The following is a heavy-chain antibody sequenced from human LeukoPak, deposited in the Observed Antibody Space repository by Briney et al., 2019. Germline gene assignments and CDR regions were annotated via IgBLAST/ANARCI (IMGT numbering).Heavy chain of an antibody. V-gene: IGHV3-30*04. J-gene: IGHJ4*02. D-gene: IGHD3-16*02. CDR3: AKDYYDYVWGSYPFDY. Sequence: PGGSLRLSCAASGFTFSSYAMHWVRQAPGKGLEWVAVISYDGSNKYYADSVKGRFTISRDNSKNTLYLQMNSLRAEDTAVYYCAKDYYDYVWGSYPFDYWGQGTLVTVSS. CDR2: ISYDGSNK. CDR1: GFTFSSYA.